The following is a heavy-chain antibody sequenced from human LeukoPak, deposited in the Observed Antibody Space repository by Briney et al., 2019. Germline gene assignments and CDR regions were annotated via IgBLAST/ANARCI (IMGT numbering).Heavy chain of an antibody. V-gene: IGHV3-30-3*01. Sequence: GGSLRLSCAASGFTFSSYVMHWVRQAPGKGLEWVAVVSYDGSDKFYADSVKGRSTISRDNSKNKLYLQMNNLRAADTAVYYCVPSSAWCLNWFDPWGQGTLVTVSS. CDR3: VPSSAWCLNWFDP. D-gene: IGHD6-19*01. J-gene: IGHJ5*02. CDR1: GFTFSSYV. CDR2: VSYDGSDK.